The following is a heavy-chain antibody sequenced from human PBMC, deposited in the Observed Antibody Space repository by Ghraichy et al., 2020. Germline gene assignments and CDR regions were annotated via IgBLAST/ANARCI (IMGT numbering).Heavy chain of an antibody. V-gene: IGHV3-23*01. CDR2: ISGSGGST. Sequence: GGSLRLSCAASGFTFSNYAMSWVRQAPGKGLEWVSAISGSGGSTYYADSVKGRFTISRDNSKNTLYLQINSLRAEDTAVYYCAKSMIFGAAGNMDYWGQGTLVTVSS. CDR1: GFTFSNYA. D-gene: IGHD6-13*01. CDR3: AKSMIFGAAGNMDY. J-gene: IGHJ4*02.